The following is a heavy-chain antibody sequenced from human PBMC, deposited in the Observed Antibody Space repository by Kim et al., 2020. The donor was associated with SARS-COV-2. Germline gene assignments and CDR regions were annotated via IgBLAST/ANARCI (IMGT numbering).Heavy chain of an antibody. CDR1: GYTFTSYG. D-gene: IGHD3-22*01. V-gene: IGHV1-18*01. CDR2: ISAYNGNT. CDR3: ARGSTYYYDSSGYDAFDI. J-gene: IGHJ3*02. Sequence: ASVKVSCKASGYTFTSYGISWVRQAPGQGLEWMGWISAYNGNTNYAQKLQGRVTMTTDTSTSTAYMELRSLRSDDTAVYYCARGSTYYYDSSGYDAFDIWCQGTMVTVSS.